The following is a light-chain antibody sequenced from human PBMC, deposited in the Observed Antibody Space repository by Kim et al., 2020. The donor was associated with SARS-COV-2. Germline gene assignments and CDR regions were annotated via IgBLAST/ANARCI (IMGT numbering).Light chain of an antibody. CDR2: GAS. J-gene: IGKJ1*01. V-gene: IGKV3-15*01. CDR3: QQYNNRPT. CDR1: QSVSSN. Sequence: SVAPGERATLSCRASQSVSSNLAWYQQKPGQAPRLLIYGASTRATGIPARFSGSGSGTEFTLTISSLQSEDFAVYYCQQYNNRPTFGQGTKVEIK.